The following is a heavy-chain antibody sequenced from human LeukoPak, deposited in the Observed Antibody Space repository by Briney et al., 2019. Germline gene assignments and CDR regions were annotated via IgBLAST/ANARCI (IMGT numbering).Heavy chain of an antibody. CDR3: ARDNVY. J-gene: IGHJ4*02. V-gene: IGHV4-34*01. CDR2: INHSGST. CDR1: GGSFSGYY. D-gene: IGHD2-8*01. Sequence: SETLSLTCAFYGGSFSGYYWSWIRQPPGRGLEWIGEINHSGSTNYNPSLKSRVTISVDTSKNQFSLKLSSVTAADTAVYYCARDNVYWGQGTLVTVSS.